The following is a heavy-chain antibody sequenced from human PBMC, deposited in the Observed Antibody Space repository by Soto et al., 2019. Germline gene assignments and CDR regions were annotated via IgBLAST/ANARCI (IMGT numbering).Heavy chain of an antibody. CDR3: ATDPLTYHGDHLNYFDY. CDR1: GFTVSRYA. CDR2: VGGSGDRT. J-gene: IGHJ4*02. V-gene: IGHV3-23*01. Sequence: GGSLRLSCAGPGFTVSRYAMSWVRQAPGKGLQWVSTVGGSGDRTFYADSVKGRFTISRDASSNTLYLQMNTLGAEDTAVYYCATDPLTYHGDHLNYFDYWGRGTLVTVPS. D-gene: IGHD4-17*01.